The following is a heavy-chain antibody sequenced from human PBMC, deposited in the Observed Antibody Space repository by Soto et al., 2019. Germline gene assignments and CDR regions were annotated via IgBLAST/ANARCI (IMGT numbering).Heavy chain of an antibody. CDR3: ASFNYGSGKFDY. Sequence: SETLSLTCTVSGGSISSYYWSWIRQPPGKGLEWIGYIYYSGSTNYNPSLKSRVTISVDTSKNQFSLKLGSVTAADTAVYYCASFNYGSGKFDYWGQGTLVTVSS. J-gene: IGHJ4*02. V-gene: IGHV4-59*01. D-gene: IGHD3-10*01. CDR2: IYYSGST. CDR1: GGSISSYY.